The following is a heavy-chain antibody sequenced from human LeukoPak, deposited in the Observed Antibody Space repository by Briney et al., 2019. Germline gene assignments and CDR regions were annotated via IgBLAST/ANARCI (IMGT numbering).Heavy chain of an antibody. D-gene: IGHD3-3*01. Sequence: PGGSLRLSCAASGFTFSSYAMSWVRQAPGKGLEWVPAISGSGGSTYYADSVKGRFTISRDNSKNTLYLQMNSLRAEDTAVYYCAKDRDLTIFGVVTYYFDYWGQGTLVTVSS. CDR2: ISGSGGST. J-gene: IGHJ4*02. CDR1: GFTFSSYA. CDR3: AKDRDLTIFGVVTYYFDY. V-gene: IGHV3-23*01.